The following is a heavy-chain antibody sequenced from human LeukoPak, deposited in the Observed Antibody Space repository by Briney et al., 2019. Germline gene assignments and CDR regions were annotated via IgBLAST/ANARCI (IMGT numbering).Heavy chain of an antibody. Sequence: PGGSLRLSCAASGFTFSSYNMNWVRQAPGKGLEWISYICSSGSTTIYADSVRGGISLYKENAKSSRYPQMSSLRVEETGIYFSAREHGWDVGRSRWPLAWFDPWGEGTLVTLSS. CDR1: GFTFSSYN. D-gene: IGHD6-19*01. CDR2: ICSSGSTT. V-gene: IGHV3-48*01. CDR3: AREHGWDVGRSRWPLAWFDP. J-gene: IGHJ5*02.